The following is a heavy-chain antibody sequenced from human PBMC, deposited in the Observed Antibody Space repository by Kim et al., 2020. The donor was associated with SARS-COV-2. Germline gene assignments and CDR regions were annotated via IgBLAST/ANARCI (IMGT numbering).Heavy chain of an antibody. CDR2: IRGTDYNT. D-gene: IGHD5-18*01. V-gene: IGHV3-23*01. CDR1: GFTFRTYA. J-gene: IGHJ4*02. Sequence: GGSLRLSCAASGFTFRTYAMNWVRQAPGKGLEWVASIRGTDYNTYYADSVKGRFTISRDNSKNTLFLQLNSLRADDSAMYLCAKSFGGFSFGKLDYWGQGSPVTLSS. CDR3: AKSFGGFSFGKLDY.